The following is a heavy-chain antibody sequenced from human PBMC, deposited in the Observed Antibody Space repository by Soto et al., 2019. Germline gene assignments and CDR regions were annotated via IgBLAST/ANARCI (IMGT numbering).Heavy chain of an antibody. CDR1: GGGFNSYA. D-gene: IGHD2-15*01. CDR2: LIPSFGTA. Sequence: QVQLVQSGAEVKKPGSSVKVSCKASGGGFNSYAFSWVRQAPGQGLEWMGALIPSFGTANYAQKFQGRVTITADESTTTVYMDRSSLTPDDTAMYFCARAGDCSGGSCYSFILDYWGQGTQVTVSS. CDR3: ARAGDCSGGSCYSFILDY. V-gene: IGHV1-69*01. J-gene: IGHJ4*02.